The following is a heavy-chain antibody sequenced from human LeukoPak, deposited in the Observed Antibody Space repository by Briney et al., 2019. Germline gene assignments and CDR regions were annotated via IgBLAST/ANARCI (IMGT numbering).Heavy chain of an antibody. CDR3: ARGRPYYYDGSGYQYCFDY. CDR1: GGTFSSYA. CDR2: IIPFFGTA. J-gene: IGHJ4*02. V-gene: IGHV1-69*06. D-gene: IGHD3-22*01. Sequence: GASVKVSCKASGGTFSSYAISWVRQAPGQGLEWMGRIIPFFGTANYAQKFQGRVTITADKSTSTAYTELSSLRSEDTAVYYCARGRPYYYDGSGYQYCFDYWGQGTLVTVSS.